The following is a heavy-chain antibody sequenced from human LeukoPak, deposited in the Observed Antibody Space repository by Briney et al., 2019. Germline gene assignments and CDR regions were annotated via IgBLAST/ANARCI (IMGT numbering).Heavy chain of an antibody. CDR1: GFTFSDYY. CDR3: ARGHDVMDV. CDR2: ITPSSTYT. Sequence: GGSLRLSCAASGFTFSDYYMSWIRQAPGKGLEWVSYITPSSTYTNYADSVKGRFTMSRDNAKNSLYLQMNSLRAEDTAVYYCARGHDVMDVWGPGTTVTVCS. V-gene: IGHV3-11*06. J-gene: IGHJ6*02.